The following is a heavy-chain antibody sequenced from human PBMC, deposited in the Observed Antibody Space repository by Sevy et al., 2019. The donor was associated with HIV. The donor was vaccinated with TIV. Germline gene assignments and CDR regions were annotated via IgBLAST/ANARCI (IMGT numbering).Heavy chain of an antibody. J-gene: IGHJ4*02. CDR2: IRSKAGGGTT. D-gene: IGHD2-15*01. Sequence: GGSLRLSCAASGFSFSNAWMSWVRQSPGKGLEWVGRIRSKAGGGTTDYATIVKGKLPIPRDDSRDILYLQLNSLETEDTAVYYCTADHRRDGIVVVPFEYWGQGTLVTVSS. V-gene: IGHV3-15*01. CDR1: GFSFSNAW. CDR3: TADHRRDGIVVVPFEY.